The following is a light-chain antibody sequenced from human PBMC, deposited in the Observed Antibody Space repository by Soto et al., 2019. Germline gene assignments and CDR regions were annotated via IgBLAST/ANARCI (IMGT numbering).Light chain of an antibody. CDR1: QGISNY. J-gene: IGKJ1*01. V-gene: IGKV1-27*01. CDR2: AAS. CDR3: QKYNSAPLT. Sequence: DILVTQSPSSLSASVGDRVTLTCLASQGISNYLAWYQQKPGKVPKLLIYAASTWQSGVPSRFSGSGSGTDFTLTISSLQPEDVAAYYCQKYNSAPLTFGQGTKVDI.